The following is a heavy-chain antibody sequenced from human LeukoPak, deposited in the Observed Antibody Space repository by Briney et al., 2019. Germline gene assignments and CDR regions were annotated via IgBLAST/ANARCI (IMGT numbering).Heavy chain of an antibody. D-gene: IGHD1-14*01. CDR2: IRSKAYGGTT. V-gene: IGHV3-49*04. J-gene: IGHJ4*02. CDR3: SYSGYNDY. CDR1: GFTFGDYA. Sequence: GGSLRLSCTASGFTFGDYAMSWVRQAPGKGLEWVGFIRSKAYGGTTEYAASVKGRFTISGDDSKSIAYLQMSSLKTEDTAVYYCSYSGYNDYWGQGTLVTVSS.